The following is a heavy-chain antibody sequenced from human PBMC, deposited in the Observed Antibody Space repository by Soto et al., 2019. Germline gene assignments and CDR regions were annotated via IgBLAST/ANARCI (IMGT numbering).Heavy chain of an antibody. V-gene: IGHV3-74*01. D-gene: IGHD3-10*01. J-gene: IGHJ6*02. CDR3: ARDSNQAGYGSGTAYYGTAV. CDR2: INSDGSNT. Sequence: PGRSMRLSCAASGCTFSSYWMHWVRQAPGKGLVWVSRINSDGSNTNYADSVKGRFTISRDNAKNTLYLQMNSLRDEDTAVYYCARDSNQAGYGSGTAYYGTAVWGQGTTVTVSS. CDR1: GCTFSSYW.